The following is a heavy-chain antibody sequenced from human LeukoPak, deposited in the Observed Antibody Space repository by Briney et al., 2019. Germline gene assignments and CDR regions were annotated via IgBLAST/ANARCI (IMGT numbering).Heavy chain of an antibody. Sequence: ASVKVSCKASGYTFTSYDINWVRQATGQGLEWMGWMNPNSGNTGYAQKFQGRVTMTRSTSISTAYMELSSLRSEDTAVYYCAGDNGGTAMAYYYYYMDVWGKGTTVTISS. D-gene: IGHD5-18*01. CDR3: AGDNGGTAMAYYYYYMDV. V-gene: IGHV1-8*01. CDR2: MNPNSGNT. CDR1: GYTFTSYD. J-gene: IGHJ6*03.